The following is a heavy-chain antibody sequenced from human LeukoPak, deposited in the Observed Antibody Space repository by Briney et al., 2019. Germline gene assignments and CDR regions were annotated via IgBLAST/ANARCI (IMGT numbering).Heavy chain of an antibody. J-gene: IGHJ4*02. CDR3: AKGRTTVVVTAIPN. CDR1: GFTFSSYA. Sequence: GGSLRLSCAASGFTFSSYATSWVRQAPGKGLEWVSGISGSGGNTYNADSVKGRFTISRDNSKNTLYLQMNSLRAEDTAVYYCAKGRTTVVVTAIPNWGQGTLVTVSS. D-gene: IGHD2-21*02. CDR2: ISGSGGNT. V-gene: IGHV3-23*01.